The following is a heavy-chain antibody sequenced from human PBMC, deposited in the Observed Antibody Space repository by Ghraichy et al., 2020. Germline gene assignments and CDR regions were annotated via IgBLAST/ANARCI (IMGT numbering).Heavy chain of an antibody. J-gene: IGHJ4*02. D-gene: IGHD3-10*01. CDR2: ISSGVGST. Sequence: GGSLRLSCTASGFTFSSYAMSWVRQAPGKGLEWVSTISSGVGSTYYADSVKGRFTIFRDNTRDTLYLQMNILRAEDTAVYYCAKEYYSDNYGGGFDYWGQGTLVTVSA. CDR3: AKEYYSDNYGGGFDY. CDR1: GFTFSSYA. V-gene: IGHV3-23*01.